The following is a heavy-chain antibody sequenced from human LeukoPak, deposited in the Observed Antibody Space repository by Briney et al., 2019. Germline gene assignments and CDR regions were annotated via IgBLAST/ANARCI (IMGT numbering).Heavy chain of an antibody. CDR2: INAYNGNT. V-gene: IGHV1-18*01. CDR3: ARDSPDGSGTYYNDSPDY. Sequence: ASVKVSCKASGYTFSSYGISWVRQAPGQGLEWMGWINAYNGNTNYRQKLQGRVTMTTDTFTGTAYMDLRSLRSDDTAIYYCARDSPDGSGTYYNDSPDYWGQGTPVTVSS. J-gene: IGHJ4*02. CDR1: GYTFSSYG. D-gene: IGHD3-10*01.